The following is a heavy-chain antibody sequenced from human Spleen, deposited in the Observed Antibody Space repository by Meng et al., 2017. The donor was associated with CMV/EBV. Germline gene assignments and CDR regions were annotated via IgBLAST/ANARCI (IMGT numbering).Heavy chain of an antibody. CDR3: AKDRDYHDSSAYFLQD. CDR2: ISYDGNNK. V-gene: IGHV3-30-3*02. Sequence: LTLRNYFMSWVRQAPGKGLECVVIISYDGNNKYYADSVKGRFTISRDNSKNTLFLQMNSLRGGDTALYYCAKDRDYHDSSAYFLQDWGQGTLVTVSS. CDR1: LTLRNYF. D-gene: IGHD3-22*01. J-gene: IGHJ4*02.